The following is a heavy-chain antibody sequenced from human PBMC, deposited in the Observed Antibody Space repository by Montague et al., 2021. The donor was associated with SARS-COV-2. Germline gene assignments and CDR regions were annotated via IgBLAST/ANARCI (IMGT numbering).Heavy chain of an antibody. CDR3: AREGGWLSRGSYYFDY. Sequence: LVTPTQTLTLTCTFSGFSLSTSGVGVGWIRQPPGKGLEWIGSXYYSGSTYYNPSLKSRVTISVDTSKNQFSLKLSSVTAADTAVYYCAREGGWLSRGSYYFDYWGQGTLVTVSS. CDR1: GFSLSTSGVG. CDR2: XYYSGST. V-gene: IGHV4-39*07. D-gene: IGHD3-22*01. J-gene: IGHJ4*02.